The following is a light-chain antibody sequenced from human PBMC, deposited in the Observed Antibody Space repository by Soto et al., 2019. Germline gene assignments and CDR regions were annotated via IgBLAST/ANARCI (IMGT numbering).Light chain of an antibody. CDR2: GAS. Sequence: EIVLTQSPGTLSLSPGERATLSCRASQSVSSSYLAWYQQKPGQAPRLLIYGASRRATGIPDRFSGSGSGTDFTLTISRLEPEDFAVYYCQQYGSSPVTFGQGTKVEI. V-gene: IGKV3-20*01. J-gene: IGKJ1*01. CDR3: QQYGSSPVT. CDR1: QSVSSSY.